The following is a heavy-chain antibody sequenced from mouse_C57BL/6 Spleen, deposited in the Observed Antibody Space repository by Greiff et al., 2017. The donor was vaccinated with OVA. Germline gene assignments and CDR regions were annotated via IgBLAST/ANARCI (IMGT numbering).Heavy chain of an antibody. D-gene: IGHD4-1*01. CDR1: GFTFSNYW. CDR2: IRLKSDNYAT. Sequence: EVKLVESGGGLVQPGGSMKLSCVASGFTFSNYWMNWVRQSPEKGLEWVAQIRLKSDNYATHYAESVKGRFTISRDDSKSSVYLQMNNLRAEDTGIYYCANWDFLAYWGQGTLVTVSA. V-gene: IGHV6-3*01. CDR3: ANWDFLAY. J-gene: IGHJ3*01.